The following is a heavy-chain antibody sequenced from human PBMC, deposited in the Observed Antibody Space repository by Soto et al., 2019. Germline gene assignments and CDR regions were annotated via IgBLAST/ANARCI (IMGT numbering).Heavy chain of an antibody. CDR3: VRMKADSYKFYYVMDX. J-gene: IGHJ6*02. CDR1: GFSLSTGRMG. V-gene: IGHV2-26*01. Sequence: SGPTLVHPTETLTLTCTVSGFSLSTGRMGVSWIRHPPVKALEWLAHIFSDNERSYSTSMQGRLTISKDPSGSQVVLSMTNLDTVDTGTYYCVRMKADSYKFYYVMDXWGQVTQFTVS. CDR2: IFSDNER. D-gene: IGHD1-1*01.